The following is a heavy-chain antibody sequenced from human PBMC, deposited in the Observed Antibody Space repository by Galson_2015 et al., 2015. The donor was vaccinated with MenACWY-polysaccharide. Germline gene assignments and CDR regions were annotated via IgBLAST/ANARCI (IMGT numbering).Heavy chain of an antibody. CDR1: GFTFSSYS. CDR2: ISSSSSYI. V-gene: IGHV3-21*01. D-gene: IGHD6-19*01. CDR3: ARDLDEAVAGSDY. Sequence: SPRLSCAASGFTFSSYSMNWVRQAPGKGLEWVSSISSSSSYIYYADSVKGRFTISRDNAKNSLYLQMNSLRAEDTAVYYCARDLDEAVAGSDYWGQGTLVTVSS. J-gene: IGHJ4*02.